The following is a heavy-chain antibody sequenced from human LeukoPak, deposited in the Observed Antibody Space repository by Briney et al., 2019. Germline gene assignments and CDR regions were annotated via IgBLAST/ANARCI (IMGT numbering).Heavy chain of an antibody. CDR3: IRTLIAATSPYMDV. D-gene: IGHD6-25*01. J-gene: IGHJ6*03. V-gene: IGHV3-74*01. Sequence: PGGSLRLSCAASGFTFSSYWMHWVRHAPGKGLVWVSRVNSDGTGITYADSVEGRFTISRDNAKNTVYLQMHSLRAEDTAIYYCIRTLIAATSPYMDVWGKGTTVTVSS. CDR1: GFTFSSYW. CDR2: VNSDGTGI.